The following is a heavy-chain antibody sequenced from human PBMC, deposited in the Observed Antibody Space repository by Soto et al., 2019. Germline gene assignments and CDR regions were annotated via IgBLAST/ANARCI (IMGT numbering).Heavy chain of an antibody. D-gene: IGHD4-17*01. CDR2: IYHSGST. CDR3: AGQPTTVTYEGWFDP. Sequence: QVQLQESGPGLVKPSGTLSLTCAVSSGSISSSNWWRWVRQPPGKGLEWIGEIYHSGSTNYNPSLKCRVTISVDKSKNQFSLKLSSVTAADTAVYYCAGQPTTVTYEGWFDPWGQGTLVTVSS. J-gene: IGHJ5*02. V-gene: IGHV4-4*02. CDR1: SGSISSSNW.